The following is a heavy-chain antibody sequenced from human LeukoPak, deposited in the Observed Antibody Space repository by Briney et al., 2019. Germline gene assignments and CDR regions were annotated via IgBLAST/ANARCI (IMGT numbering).Heavy chain of an antibody. D-gene: IGHD2-8*01. CDR1: GYTFTGYY. CDR3: ARSAEHCNNGVCFTEYYMDV. CDR2: INPNSGGT. Sequence: ASVKVSCKASGYTFTGYYMHWVRQAPGQGLEWMGWINPNSGGTNYAQKFQGRVTMTRDTSISTAYMELGSLTSDDTAVYFCARSAEHCNNGVCFTEYYMDVWGKGTTVTVSS. V-gene: IGHV1-2*02. J-gene: IGHJ6*03.